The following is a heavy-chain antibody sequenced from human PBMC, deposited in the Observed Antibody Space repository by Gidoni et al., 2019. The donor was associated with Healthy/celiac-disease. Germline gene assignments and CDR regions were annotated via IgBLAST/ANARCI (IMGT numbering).Heavy chain of an antibody. CDR3: ARYGEKIRRSCPY. V-gene: IGHV4-39*01. J-gene: IGHJ4*02. D-gene: IGHD4-17*01. CDR2: ISYSGST. Sequence: GLGRMGSISYSGSTYYNPARKSRVTISVDTSKNQFSLKLSSVTAADTAVYYCARYGEKIRRSCPYWGQGTLVTVSS.